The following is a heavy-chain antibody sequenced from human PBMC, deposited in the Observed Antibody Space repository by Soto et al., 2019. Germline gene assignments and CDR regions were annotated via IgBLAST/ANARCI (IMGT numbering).Heavy chain of an antibody. D-gene: IGHD4-4*01. CDR1: GGTFSSYA. CDR3: ARSRYSNYYYYYYYMDV. V-gene: IGHV1-69*13. CDR2: IIPIFGTA. J-gene: IGHJ6*03. Sequence: ASVKVSCKASGGTFSSYAISWVRQAPGQGLEWMGGIIPIFGTANYAQKFQGRVTITADESTSTAYMELSSLRSEDTAVYYCARSRYSNYYYYYYYMDVWGKGTTVTVSS.